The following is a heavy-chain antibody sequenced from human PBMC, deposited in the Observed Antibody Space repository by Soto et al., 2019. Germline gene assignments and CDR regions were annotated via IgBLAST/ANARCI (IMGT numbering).Heavy chain of an antibody. CDR3: ARQHCSGGSCYRNSYYYYYYMDV. Sequence: QVQLVESGGGVVQPGRSLRLSCAASGFTFSSYGMHWVRQAPGKGLEWVAAIWDDGSNKYYADSVKGRFTISRDNSKNTLYLQMNSLRAEDTAVYYCARQHCSGGSCYRNSYYYYYYMDVWGKGTTVTVSS. CDR1: GFTFSSYG. D-gene: IGHD2-15*01. CDR2: IWDDGSNK. V-gene: IGHV3-33*01. J-gene: IGHJ6*03.